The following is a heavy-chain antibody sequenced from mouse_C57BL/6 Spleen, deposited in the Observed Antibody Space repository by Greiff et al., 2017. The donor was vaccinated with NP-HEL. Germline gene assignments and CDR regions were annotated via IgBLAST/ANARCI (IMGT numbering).Heavy chain of an antibody. CDR1: GFNIKDYY. D-gene: IGHD2-2*01. CDR3: TRRGLRPYWYFDV. CDR2: IDPETGGT. J-gene: IGHJ1*03. V-gene: IGHV1-15*01. Sequence: QVQLQQSGAELVKPGASVKLSCTASGFNIKDYYMHWVKQTPVHGLEWIGAIDPETGGTAYNQKFKGKAILTADKSSSTAYMELRSLTSEDSAVYYCTRRGLRPYWYFDVWGTGTTVTVSS.